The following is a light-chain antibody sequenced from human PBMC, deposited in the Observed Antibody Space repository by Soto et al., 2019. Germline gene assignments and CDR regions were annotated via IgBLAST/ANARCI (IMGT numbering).Light chain of an antibody. Sequence: QSALTQPPSASGSPGQSVTISCTGTSSDVGGYNYVSWYQQYPGRAPKLMIYEVTKRPSGVPDRFSGSKSGNTASPTVSGLQAEDEADYYCSSYAASNSFYFVFGGGTKLTVL. J-gene: IGLJ3*02. CDR1: SSDVGGYNY. CDR3: SSYAASNSFYFV. CDR2: EVT. V-gene: IGLV2-8*01.